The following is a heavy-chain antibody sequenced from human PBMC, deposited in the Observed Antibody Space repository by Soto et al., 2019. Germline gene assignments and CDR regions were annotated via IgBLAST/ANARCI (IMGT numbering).Heavy chain of an antibody. V-gene: IGHV2-5*02. CDR3: SGTKGIAKITEQMYWVDP. J-gene: IGHJ5*02. CDR2: IYWDDAK. CDR1: GFSLRTTGVG. D-gene: IGHD1-26*01. Sequence: GSGPTLVNPTQTLTLTCTFSGFSLRTTGVGVGWIRQPPGKALEWLALIYWDDAKRYSPSLQSRLTITKDTSKNQVVLTMTNVDPVEKAPHYCSGTKGIAKITEQMYWVDPWGQRTLVTVSS.